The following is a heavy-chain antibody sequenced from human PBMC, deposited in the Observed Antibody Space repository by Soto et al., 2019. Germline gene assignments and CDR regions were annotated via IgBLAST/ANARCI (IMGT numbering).Heavy chain of an antibody. CDR3: ARDQGLLRLGGYYYYGMDV. V-gene: IGHV1-69*06. J-gene: IGHJ6*02. CDR2: IIPIFGTA. D-gene: IGHD3-16*01. Sequence: ASVKVSCKASGGTFSSYAISWVRQAPGQGLEWMGGIIPIFGTANYAQKFQGRVTITADKSTSTAYMELSSLRSEDTAVYYCARDQGLLRLGGYYYYGMDVWGQGTTVTVSS. CDR1: GGTFSSYA.